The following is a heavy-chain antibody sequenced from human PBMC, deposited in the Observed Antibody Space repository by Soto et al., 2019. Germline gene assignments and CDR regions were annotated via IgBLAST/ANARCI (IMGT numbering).Heavy chain of an antibody. D-gene: IGHD6-6*01. CDR3: ASTRGSSYDY. CDR1: GFTVSDNY. V-gene: IGHV3-53*02. J-gene: IGHJ4*02. Sequence: EVQLVETGGGLIQPGGSLRLSCAASGFTVSDNYMSWVRQAPGKGLERVSVIYNGGGTYYADSVKGRFTISRDNSKNTLYPQMNSLSAEDTAVYYCASTRGSSYDYWGQGTLVTVSS. CDR2: IYNGGGT.